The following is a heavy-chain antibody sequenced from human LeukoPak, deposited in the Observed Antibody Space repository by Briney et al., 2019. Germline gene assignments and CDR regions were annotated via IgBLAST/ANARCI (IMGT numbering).Heavy chain of an antibody. Sequence: GGSLRLSCAASGFTVTEYAMTWIRQSPGKGLEWVSSMSDIGPNTYYADSVKGRFTISRDTSKNTLLLQMNSLRGDDTALYFCARRLSLRFDAFAVWGPGTVVTVSS. J-gene: IGHJ3*01. D-gene: IGHD3-3*01. CDR3: ARRLSLRFDAFAV. V-gene: IGHV3-23*01. CDR1: GFTVTEYA. CDR2: MSDIGPNT.